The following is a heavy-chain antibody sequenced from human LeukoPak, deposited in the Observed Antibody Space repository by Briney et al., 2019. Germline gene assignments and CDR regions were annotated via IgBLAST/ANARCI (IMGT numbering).Heavy chain of an antibody. D-gene: IGHD3-22*01. Sequence: ASLKLSCKASGYTITSYDINWVRQATGQGLEWMGLMKPNSGNTGYAQKFQGRVTMTRNTSISTAYMELSSLRSEDTAVYYCARGASYYYDSSGYSNWFDPWGQGTLVTVSS. V-gene: IGHV1-8*01. CDR3: ARGASYYYDSSGYSNWFDP. CDR1: GYTITSYD. CDR2: MKPNSGNT. J-gene: IGHJ5*02.